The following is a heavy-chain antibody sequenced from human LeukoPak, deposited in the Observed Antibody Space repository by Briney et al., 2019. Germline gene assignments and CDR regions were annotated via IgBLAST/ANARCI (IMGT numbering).Heavy chain of an antibody. V-gene: IGHV3-23*01. CDR2: ISGGGDK. D-gene: IGHD3-22*01. Sequence: QSGGSLRLSCAASGFTFSTYAMSWVRQAPGKGLEWVTTISGGGDKQYADHVKGRFTVSRDDSKNTLYLQMNSLRAEDTALYYCAKDVNSSGYYLGFDYWGQGTPVTVSS. CDR3: AKDVNSSGYYLGFDY. CDR1: GFTFSTYA. J-gene: IGHJ4*02.